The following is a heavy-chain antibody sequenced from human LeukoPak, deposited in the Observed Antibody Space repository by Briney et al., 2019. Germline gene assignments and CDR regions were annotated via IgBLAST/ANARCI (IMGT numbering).Heavy chain of an antibody. CDR2: ISPNNGAT. V-gene: IGHV1-2*02. CDR3: AREGSSGY. J-gene: IGHJ4*02. D-gene: IGHD1-26*01. CDR1: GYTFTASN. Sequence: ASVTVSCTSSGYTFTASNIHWVRQAPGQGLEWMGWISPNNGATTYAQKFQGRVIMTRDTSLSTAYIELSRLESDDTAVYFCAREGSSGYWGQGTLVTVSS.